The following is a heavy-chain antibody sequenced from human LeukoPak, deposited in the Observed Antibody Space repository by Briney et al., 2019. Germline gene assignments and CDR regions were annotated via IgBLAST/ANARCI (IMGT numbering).Heavy chain of an antibody. V-gene: IGHV1-24*01. J-gene: IGHJ6*02. D-gene: IGHD3-3*01. CDR1: GYTLTELS. CDR3: VTDRFSLDYYYYGMDV. CDR2: FDPEDGET. Sequence: GASVKVSCKVSGYTLTELSMHWVRQAPGKGLEWMGGFDPEDGETIYAQKFQGRVTMTEDTSTDTAYMELSSLRSEDTAVYYCVTDRFSLDYYYYGMDVWGQGTTVTVSS.